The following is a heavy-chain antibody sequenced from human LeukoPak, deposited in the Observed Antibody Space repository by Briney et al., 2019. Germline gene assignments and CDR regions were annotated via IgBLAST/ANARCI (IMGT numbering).Heavy chain of an antibody. CDR2: ISGSGGST. CDR1: GFTFSSYA. Sequence: GGSLRLSCAASGFTFSSYAMSWVRQAPGKGLEWVSAISGSGGSTYYADSVKSRFTISRDNSKNTLYLQMNSLRAEDTAVYYCAFNRPPYGWFDYWGQGTLVTVSS. D-gene: IGHD4-17*01. CDR3: AFNRPPYGWFDY. J-gene: IGHJ4*02. V-gene: IGHV3-23*01.